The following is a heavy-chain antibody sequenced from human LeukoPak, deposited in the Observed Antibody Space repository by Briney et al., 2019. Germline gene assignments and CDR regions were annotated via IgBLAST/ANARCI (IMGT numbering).Heavy chain of an antibody. CDR2: IYYSGST. D-gene: IGHD4-11*01. CDR1: GGSISCYY. CDR3: ARDRVRGNSNPFFDY. J-gene: IGHJ4*02. V-gene: IGHV4-59*01. Sequence: SETLSLTCTVSGGSISCYYWSWIRQPPGKGLEWIGYIYYSGSTNYNPSLKSRVTISVDTSKNQFSLKLSSVTAADTAVYYCARDRVRGNSNPFFDYWGQGTLVTVSS.